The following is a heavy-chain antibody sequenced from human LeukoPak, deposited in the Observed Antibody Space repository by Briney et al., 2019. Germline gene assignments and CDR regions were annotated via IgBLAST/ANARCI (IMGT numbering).Heavy chain of an antibody. D-gene: IGHD6-19*01. V-gene: IGHV4-39*02. CDR3: ASLRVSSGGNPSHYFDY. CDR1: GGSISSSSYY. CDR2: INYSGTT. Sequence: PSETLSLTCSVSGGSISSSSYYCVWLRQPPGKGLEWIGSINYSGTTYYNPSLKSRVTIFVDTSKSRFSLKLSSLTAADTSVYYCASLRVSSGGNPSHYFDYWGRGTLVTVSS. J-gene: IGHJ4*02.